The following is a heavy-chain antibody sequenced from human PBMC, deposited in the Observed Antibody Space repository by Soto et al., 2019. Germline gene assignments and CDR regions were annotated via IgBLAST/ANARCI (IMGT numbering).Heavy chain of an antibody. D-gene: IGHD4-17*01. Sequence: EVQLVESGGGLVKPGGSLTLSCAACGFTFSSYKMIWVRQAPGKGLEWVSSIGSSSTYKYYADSVKGRFTISRDNAKKSLFLQMNSLRAEDTAVYYCARDNDYGDYRGDAFDIWGQGTMVTVSS. CDR3: ARDNDYGDYRGDAFDI. CDR1: GFTFSSYK. V-gene: IGHV3-21*01. CDR2: IGSSSTYK. J-gene: IGHJ3*02.